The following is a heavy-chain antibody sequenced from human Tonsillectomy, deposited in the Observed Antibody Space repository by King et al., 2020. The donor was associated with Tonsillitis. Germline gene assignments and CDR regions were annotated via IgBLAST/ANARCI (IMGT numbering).Heavy chain of an antibody. CDR3: ARGNPPNSPVDY. Sequence: VQLVESGGGVVQPGRSLRLSCAASGFTFSDYGIHWVRQAPGKGLEWVAVIWYDGRDRYFAESVKGRFTISRDKSKDTVYLQMNSLRAEDTAIYYCARGNPPNSPVDYWGPGTLVTVSS. CDR2: IWYDGRDR. D-gene: IGHD4-23*01. CDR1: GFTFSDYG. V-gene: IGHV3-33*08. J-gene: IGHJ4*02.